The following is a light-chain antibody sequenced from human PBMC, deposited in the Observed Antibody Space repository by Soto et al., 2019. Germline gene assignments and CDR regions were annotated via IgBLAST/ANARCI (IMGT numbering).Light chain of an antibody. CDR2: GAS. CDR3: LQYGSSVWT. V-gene: IGKV3-20*01. J-gene: IGKJ1*01. CDR1: QSLISNY. Sequence: EIVLTQSPGTLSLSPGERATLSCRASQSLISNYLAWFQQKPGQAPRLLIYGASSGATGIPDRFSGSGSGTDFTLTIPRLEPEDFAVYYCLQYGSSVWTFGQGTKVDIK.